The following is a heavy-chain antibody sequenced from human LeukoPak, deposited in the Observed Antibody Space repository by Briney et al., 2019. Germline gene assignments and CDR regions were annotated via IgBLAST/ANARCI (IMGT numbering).Heavy chain of an antibody. J-gene: IGHJ4*02. V-gene: IGHV1-2*06. CDR3: ARAYNSQGTQEYSSSSVSDY. CDR1: GYTFTGYY. CDR2: INPNSGGT. Sequence: ASVKVSCKASGYTFTGYYMHWVRQATGQGLEWMGRINPNSGGTNYAQKFQGRVTMTRDTSISTAYMELSRLRSDDTAVYYCARAYNSQGTQEYSSSSVSDYWGQGTLVTVSS. D-gene: IGHD6-6*01.